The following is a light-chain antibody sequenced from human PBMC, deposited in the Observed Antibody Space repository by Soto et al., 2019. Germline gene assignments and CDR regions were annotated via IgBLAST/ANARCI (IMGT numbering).Light chain of an antibody. Sequence: EVVMTQSPATLSLSPGEGATLSCRASQGFGDTLAWYQHKPAQTPTLLIYDTSTRATGVAARFSGSRSGTEFTLTISRLQSEDFAVYYCQRYNHWPLTFGGGTKVESK. CDR2: DTS. J-gene: IGKJ4*02. CDR3: QRYNHWPLT. V-gene: IGKV3-15*01. CDR1: QGFGDT.